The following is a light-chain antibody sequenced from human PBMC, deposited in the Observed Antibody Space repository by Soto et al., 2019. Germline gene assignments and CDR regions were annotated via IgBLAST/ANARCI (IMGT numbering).Light chain of an antibody. CDR2: AAS. CDR3: QQSYSSPFT. CDR1: QPIDTS. V-gene: IGKV1-39*01. J-gene: IGKJ3*01. Sequence: IQMTQAPSSPSASVVDRVTITCRASQPIDTSLNWYQQKPGNAPRLLIYAASSLQSGVPLRFSGSGSGTDFTLTISSLQPEDFATYYCQQSYSSPFTFGPGTTVDIK.